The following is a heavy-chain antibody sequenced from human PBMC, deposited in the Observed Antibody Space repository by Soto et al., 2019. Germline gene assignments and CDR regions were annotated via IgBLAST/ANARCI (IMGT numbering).Heavy chain of an antibody. CDR2: IYYSGST. CDR1: GGSISSGDYY. V-gene: IGHV4-30-4*01. Sequence: SETLSLTCTVSGGSISSGDYYWSWIRQPPGKGLEWIGYIYYSGSTYYNPSLKSRVTISVDTSKNQFSLKLSSVTATDTAVYYCAREASRNWKGVDFDYWGQGTLVTVSS. D-gene: IGHD1-1*01. CDR3: AREASRNWKGVDFDY. J-gene: IGHJ4*02.